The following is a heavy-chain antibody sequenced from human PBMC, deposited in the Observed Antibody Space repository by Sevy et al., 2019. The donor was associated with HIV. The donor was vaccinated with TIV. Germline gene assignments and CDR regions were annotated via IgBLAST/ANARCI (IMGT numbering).Heavy chain of an antibody. CDR1: GFSFDGFA. D-gene: IGHD5-12*01. J-gene: IGHJ4*02. CDR2: ITRNSYEAYGGTT. V-gene: IGHV3-49*03. CDR3: TRGLATADTPEYYFDY. Sequence: GGSLRLSCTTSGFSFDGFAMSWFRQAPGKGLEWVAFITRNSYEAYGGTTDYGASVKGRFLISRDDSKSIAYLQMNSLKTEDTAVYYCTRGLATADTPEYYFDYWGPGTLVTVSS.